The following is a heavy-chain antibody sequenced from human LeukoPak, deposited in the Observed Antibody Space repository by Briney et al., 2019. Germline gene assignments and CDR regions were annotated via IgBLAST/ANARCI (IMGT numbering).Heavy chain of an antibody. Sequence: SETLSLTCAVSGYSISSGYYWGWIRQPPGKGLEWIGSIYHSGRTYYNPSLKSRVTISVDTSKNQFSLKLSSVTAADTAVYYCARDLWGSSSWYYYYYMDVWGKGTTVTVSS. CDR1: GYSISSGYY. V-gene: IGHV4-38-2*02. CDR3: ARDLWGSSSWYYYYYMDV. D-gene: IGHD6-13*01. J-gene: IGHJ6*03. CDR2: IYHSGRT.